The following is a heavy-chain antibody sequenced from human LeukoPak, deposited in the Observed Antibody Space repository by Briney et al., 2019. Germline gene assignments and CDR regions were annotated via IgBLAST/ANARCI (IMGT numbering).Heavy chain of an antibody. D-gene: IGHD6-6*01. V-gene: IGHV5-10-1*01. Sequence: PGESLRISCKGSGYIFTSYCISWVRQMPGKGLEWMGRIDPSDSYTNYSPPFQGHVTIPADKSISTAYLQWSSLKASDTAMYCCARGRHEYSRSLPVDSWGQGNPVNVSS. CDR1: GYIFTSYC. CDR3: ARGRHEYSRSLPVDS. CDR2: IDPSDSYT. J-gene: IGHJ4*02.